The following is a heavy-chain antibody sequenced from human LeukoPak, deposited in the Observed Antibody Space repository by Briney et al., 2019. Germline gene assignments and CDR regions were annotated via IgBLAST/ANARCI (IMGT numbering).Heavy chain of an antibody. CDR3: ARTRPEAAFDI. D-gene: IGHD1-1*01. CDR2: INHSGST. J-gene: IGHJ3*02. Sequence: SETLSLTCAVYGGSFSGYYWSWIRQPPGKGLEWIGEINHSGSTNYNPSLKSRVTISVDTSKNQFSLKLSPVTAADTAVYYCARTRPEAAFDIWGQGTMVTVSS. CDR1: GGSFSGYY. V-gene: IGHV4-34*01.